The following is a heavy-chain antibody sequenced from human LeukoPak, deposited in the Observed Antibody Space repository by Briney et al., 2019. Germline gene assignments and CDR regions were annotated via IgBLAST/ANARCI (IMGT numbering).Heavy chain of an antibody. CDR2: INPNSGGT. J-gene: IGHJ4*02. CDR3: ARDLKGLELRFY. Sequence: ASVKVSCKASGYTFTGYYMHWVRQAPGQGLEWMGRINPNSGGTNYAQKFQGRVTMTRDTSISTAYMELSRLRSDDTAVYYCARDLKGLELRFYWGQGTQVTVSS. CDR1: GYTFTGYY. D-gene: IGHD1-7*01. V-gene: IGHV1-2*06.